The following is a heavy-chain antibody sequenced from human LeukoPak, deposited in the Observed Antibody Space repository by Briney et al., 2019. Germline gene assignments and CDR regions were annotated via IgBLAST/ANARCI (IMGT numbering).Heavy chain of an antibody. J-gene: IGHJ4*02. CDR1: GFTFSSYS. CDR3: ARDTKYAFDN. CDR2: IGISSGNT. Sequence: GGSLRLSCAASGFTFSSYSMNWVRQAPGKGLEWISYIGISSGNTKYADSVRGRFTISGDKAKNSVYLQMNSLRVEDTAVYYCARDTKYAFDNWGQGTLVTVSS. D-gene: IGHD2-2*01. V-gene: IGHV3-48*01.